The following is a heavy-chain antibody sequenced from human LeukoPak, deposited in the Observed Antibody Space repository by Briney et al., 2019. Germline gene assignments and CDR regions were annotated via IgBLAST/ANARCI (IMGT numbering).Heavy chain of an antibody. V-gene: IGHV3-48*01. CDR2: IRGSNTTI. CDR1: GVTFSTSS. D-gene: IGHD2-2*01. Sequence: TGGSLRLSCAASGVTFSTSSMSWVRQTPGQGLEWISYIRGSNTTISYADSVKGRFTISRDNARNSLYLQMNDLRAEDTGVYFCARDARSHCGTDACYGPYFDYWGQGSLVTVSS. J-gene: IGHJ4*02. CDR3: ARDARSHCGTDACYGPYFDY.